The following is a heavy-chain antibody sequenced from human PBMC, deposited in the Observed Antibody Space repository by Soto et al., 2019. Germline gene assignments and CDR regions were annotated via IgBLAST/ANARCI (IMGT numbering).Heavy chain of an antibody. CDR1: GGSVSSGEDY. V-gene: IGHV4-30-4*01. CDR3: ASERRYYYCSGYNPFHI. J-gene: IGHJ3*02. Sequence: LCLGCKDCGGSVSSGEDYRSWIRQPPGKGLEWIGYIYYSGSTYYNPSLKSRVTISVDTSKNQFSLKLSSVTAADTAVYSCASERRYYYCSGYNPFHIWGQGTMVTV. D-gene: IGHD3-22*01. CDR2: IYYSGST.